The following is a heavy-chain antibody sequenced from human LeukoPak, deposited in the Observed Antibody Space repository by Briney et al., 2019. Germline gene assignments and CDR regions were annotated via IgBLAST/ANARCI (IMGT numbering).Heavy chain of an antibody. D-gene: IGHD1-26*01. CDR3: ARGSGSPFY. CDR2: IWYDGSNK. J-gene: IGHJ4*02. V-gene: IGHV3-33*08. Sequence: PGGSLRLSCAASGFTFSGSAMHWVRQAPGKGLEWVAVIWYDGSNKYYADSVKGRFTISRDNSKNTLYLQMNSLRAEDTAVYYCARGSGSPFYWGQGTLVTVSS. CDR1: GFTFSGSA.